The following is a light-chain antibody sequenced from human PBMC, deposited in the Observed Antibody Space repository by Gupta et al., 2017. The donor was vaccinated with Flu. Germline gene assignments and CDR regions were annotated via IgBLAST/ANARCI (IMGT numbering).Light chain of an antibody. Sequence: GERATRSCRASQSVSSYLAWYQQKPGQAPRLLIYDASNRATGVPARFSGSGSGTDFTLTISSLEPEDFAVYYCQQRGNWPLTFGGGTKVEIK. CDR2: DAS. J-gene: IGKJ4*01. V-gene: IGKV3-11*01. CDR1: QSVSSY. CDR3: QQRGNWPLT.